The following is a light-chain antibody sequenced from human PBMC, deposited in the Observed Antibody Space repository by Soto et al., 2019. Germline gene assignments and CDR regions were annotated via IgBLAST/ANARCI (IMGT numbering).Light chain of an antibody. V-gene: IGLV2-14*03. CDR1: SSDVGGFNY. CDR2: DVT. Sequence: QSALTQPASVSGSPGQSITISCTGTSSDVGGFNYVSWYQQHPGKAPKLMIYDVTNRPSGVSYRFSGSKSGNTASLTISGLKAEDEADYYCKSYTSSSTDVFGTGTKLTVL. CDR3: KSYTSSSTDV. J-gene: IGLJ1*01.